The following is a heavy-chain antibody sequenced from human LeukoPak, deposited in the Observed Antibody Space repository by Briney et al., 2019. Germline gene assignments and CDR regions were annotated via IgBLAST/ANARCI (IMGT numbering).Heavy chain of an antibody. CDR2: ISWDGGST. Sequence: GGSLRLSCAASGFTFDDYAMHWVRHAPGKGLEWVSLISWDGGSTYYADSVKGRFTISRDNSKNSLYLQMNSLRAEDTALYYCAKDKELYGSGSYSDYWGQGTLVTVSS. CDR1: GFTFDDYA. D-gene: IGHD3-10*01. J-gene: IGHJ4*02. V-gene: IGHV3-43D*03. CDR3: AKDKELYGSGSYSDY.